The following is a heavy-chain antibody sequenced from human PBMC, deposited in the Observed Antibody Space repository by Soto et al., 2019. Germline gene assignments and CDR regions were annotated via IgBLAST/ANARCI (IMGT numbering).Heavy chain of an antibody. Sequence: GASVKVSCKASGGTFSSYAISWVRQAPGQGLEWMGGIIPIFGTANYAQKFQGRVTITADESTSTAYMELSSLRSEDTAVYYCARDFPPTRTSVAAAGTGWFDPWGQGTLVTVSS. CDR3: ARDFPPTRTSVAAAGTGWFDP. CDR2: IIPIFGTA. CDR1: GGTFSSYA. V-gene: IGHV1-69*13. J-gene: IGHJ5*02. D-gene: IGHD6-13*01.